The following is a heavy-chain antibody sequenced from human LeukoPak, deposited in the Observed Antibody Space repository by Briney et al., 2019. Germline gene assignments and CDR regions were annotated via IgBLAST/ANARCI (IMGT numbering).Heavy chain of an antibody. CDR3: ARDVGIAAPLDY. D-gene: IGHD6-13*01. V-gene: IGHV1-69*05. J-gene: IGHJ4*02. CDR2: IIPIFGTA. Sequence: SVKVSCKASGGTFSSYAISWVRQAPGLGLEWMGGIIPIFGTANYAQKFQGRVTITTDESTSTAYMELSSLRSEDTAVYYCARDVGIAAPLDYWGQGTLVTVSS. CDR1: GGTFSSYA.